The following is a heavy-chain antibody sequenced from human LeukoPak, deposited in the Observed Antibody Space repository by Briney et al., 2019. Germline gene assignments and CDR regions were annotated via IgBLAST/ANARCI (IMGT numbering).Heavy chain of an antibody. D-gene: IGHD3-10*01. CDR2: IKQDGSEK. V-gene: IGHV3-7*01. Sequence: GGSLGLSCAASGFTFSSYWMSWVRQAPGKGLEWVANIKQDGSEKYYVDSVKGRFTISRDNAKNSLYLQMNSLRAEDTAVYYCARAIDYYGSGSYYYYFDYWGQGTLVIVSS. CDR1: GFTFSSYW. J-gene: IGHJ4*02. CDR3: ARAIDYYGSGSYYYYFDY.